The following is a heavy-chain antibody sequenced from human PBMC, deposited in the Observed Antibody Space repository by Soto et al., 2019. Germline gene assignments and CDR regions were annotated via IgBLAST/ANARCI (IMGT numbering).Heavy chain of an antibody. V-gene: IGHV1-69*13. Sequence: SVKVSCKASGGTFSSYAISWGRQGPGQGVEWLGGIIPIFGTANYAQKSQGRVTITADESTSTSYMELSSLRSEDTAVYYCARCQFGGYYFGAHDYFDYWGQGTLVTVSS. D-gene: IGHD3-22*01. CDR3: ARCQFGGYYFGAHDYFDY. CDR2: IIPIFGTA. CDR1: GGTFSSYA. J-gene: IGHJ4*02.